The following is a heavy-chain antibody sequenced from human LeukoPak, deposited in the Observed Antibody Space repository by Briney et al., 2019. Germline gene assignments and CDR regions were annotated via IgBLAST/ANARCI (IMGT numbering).Heavy chain of an antibody. V-gene: IGHV1-2*02. D-gene: IGHD2-2*01. CDR2: INPNSGGT. CDR3: ARDYCSSTSCHSNWFDP. J-gene: IGHJ5*02. Sequence: GAPVKVSCKASGYTFTGYYMHWVRQAPGQGLEWMGWINPNSGGTNYAQKFQGRVTMTRDTSISTAYMELSRLRSDDTAVYYCARDYCSSTSCHSNWFDPWGQGTLVTVSS. CDR1: GYTFTGYY.